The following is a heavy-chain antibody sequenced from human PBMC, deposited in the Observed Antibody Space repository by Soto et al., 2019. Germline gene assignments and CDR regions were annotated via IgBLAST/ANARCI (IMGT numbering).Heavy chain of an antibody. D-gene: IGHD3-22*01. CDR2: ISYSGSTI. V-gene: IGHV3-48*03. CDR1: GFTFSNYE. Sequence: EVQLVESGGGLVQPGGSLRLSCAASGFTFSNYEMNWVRQAPGKGLEWVSYISYSGSTIYYADSVKGRFTISRDNSKNSLYLQMNSPRAEDTAVYYCARGLRNYYDRSGLHYWGQGTLVTVSS. J-gene: IGHJ4*02. CDR3: ARGLRNYYDRSGLHY.